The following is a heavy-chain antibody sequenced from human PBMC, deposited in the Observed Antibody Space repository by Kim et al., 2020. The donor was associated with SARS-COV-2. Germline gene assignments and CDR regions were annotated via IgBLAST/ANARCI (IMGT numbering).Heavy chain of an antibody. D-gene: IGHD3-10*01. Sequence: SETLSLTCAVYGGSFSGYYWSWIRQPPGKGLEWIGEINHSGSTNYNPSLKSRVTISVDTSKNQFSLKLSSVTAADTAVYYCARDYRYYYGSGSYYRAVAFDIWGQGTMVTVSS. J-gene: IGHJ3*02. CDR2: INHSGST. V-gene: IGHV4-34*01. CDR1: GGSFSGYY. CDR3: ARDYRYYYGSGSYYRAVAFDI.